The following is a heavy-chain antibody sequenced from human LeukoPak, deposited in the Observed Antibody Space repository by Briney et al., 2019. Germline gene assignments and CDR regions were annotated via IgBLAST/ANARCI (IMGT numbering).Heavy chain of an antibody. CDR3: ARDLLLWFGELSGDSDY. D-gene: IGHD3-10*01. CDR1: GFTFSSYG. CDR2: IWYDGSHK. Sequence: PGGSLRLSCAASGFTFSSYGMHWVRQAPGKGLEWVADIWYDGSHKHYADSVKGRFTISRDNSKNTLHLQMNSLRAEDTAVYYCARDLLLWFGELSGDSDYWGQGTLVTVSS. J-gene: IGHJ4*02. V-gene: IGHV3-33*01.